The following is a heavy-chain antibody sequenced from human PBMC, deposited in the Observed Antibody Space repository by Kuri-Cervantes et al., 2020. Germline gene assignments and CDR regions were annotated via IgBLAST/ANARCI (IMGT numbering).Heavy chain of an antibody. V-gene: IGHV3-30-3*01. J-gene: IGHJ4*02. CDR3: AVGMTYNWDYVPDYFDY. CDR2: ISYDGSNK. Sequence: GESLKISCAASGFTFSSYAMHWVRQAPGKGLEWVAVISYDGSNKYYADSVKGRFTISRDNSKNTLYLQMNSLRDDDTAVYYCAVGMTYNWDYVPDYFDYWGQGTLVTVSS. D-gene: IGHD1-7*01. CDR1: GFTFSSYA.